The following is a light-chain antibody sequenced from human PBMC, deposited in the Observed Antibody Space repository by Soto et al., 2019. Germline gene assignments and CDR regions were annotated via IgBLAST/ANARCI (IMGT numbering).Light chain of an antibody. CDR3: QQRSKRPQT. Sequence: EIVMTQSPATLSLSPAEIATLSCRASPTVSSFLAWYQRIPGQAPRLLIHHSSNRATGIPARFSGSRSRTGFTLTISSLEPEDFAVYYCQQRSKRPQTFGGGTKVDIK. CDR2: HSS. CDR1: PTVSSF. J-gene: IGKJ4*01. V-gene: IGKV3-11*01.